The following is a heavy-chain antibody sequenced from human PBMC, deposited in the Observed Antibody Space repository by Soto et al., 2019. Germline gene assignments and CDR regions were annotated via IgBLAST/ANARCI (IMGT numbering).Heavy chain of an antibody. D-gene: IGHD2-15*01. CDR2: ISHSGST. V-gene: IGHV4-39*07. CDR3: ARDSRIAYDFDF. J-gene: IGHJ4*02. Sequence: SETLSLTCSVSGGSISSGDYYWNWIRQPPGKGLEWIGEISHSGSTNYNPSLKSRVTMSVDTSKNQFSLNLSSVTAADTAVYYCARDSRIAYDFDFWGQGTLVTVSS. CDR1: GGSISSGDYY.